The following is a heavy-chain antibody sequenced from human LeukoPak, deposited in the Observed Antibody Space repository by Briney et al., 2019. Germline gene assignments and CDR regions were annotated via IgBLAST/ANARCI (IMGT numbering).Heavy chain of an antibody. V-gene: IGHV3-7*01. Sequence: GGSLRLSCAASGFTFSSYWMSWVRQAPGKGLEWVANIKEDGSDKYYVASVTGRFTVSRDNATNSLYLQMNSLRAEDTAVYYCAREANVLELRHYWGQGTLVTVSS. CDR2: IKEDGSDK. CDR3: AREANVLELRHY. J-gene: IGHJ4*02. D-gene: IGHD1-7*01. CDR1: GFTFSSYW.